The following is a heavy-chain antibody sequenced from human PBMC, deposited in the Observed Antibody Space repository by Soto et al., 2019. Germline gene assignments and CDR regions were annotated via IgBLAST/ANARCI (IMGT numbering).Heavy chain of an antibody. CDR3: ARELLSTNVVPAAMDV. CDR2: ISSSSSYI. CDR1: GFTFSSYS. D-gene: IGHD2-2*01. Sequence: GGSLRLPCAASGFTFSSYSMNWVRQAPGKGLEWVSSISSSSSYIYYADSVKGRFTISRDNAKNSLYLQMNSLRAEDTAVYYCARELLSTNVVPAAMDVWGQGTTVTVSS. V-gene: IGHV3-21*01. J-gene: IGHJ6*02.